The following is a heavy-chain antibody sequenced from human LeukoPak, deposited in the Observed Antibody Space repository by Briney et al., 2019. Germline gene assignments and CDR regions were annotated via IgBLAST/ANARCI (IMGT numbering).Heavy chain of an antibody. CDR3: ARDFGDYYGSGAN. D-gene: IGHD3-10*01. CDR2: IYYSGST. Sequence: PSQTLCLTCTVSGGSISSGDYYWSWIRQPPGKGLEWIGYIYYSGSTYYNPSLKSRVTISVDTSKNQFSLKLSSVTAADTAVYYCARDFGDYYGSGANWGQGTLVTVSS. J-gene: IGHJ4*02. CDR1: GGSISSGDYY. V-gene: IGHV4-30-4*08.